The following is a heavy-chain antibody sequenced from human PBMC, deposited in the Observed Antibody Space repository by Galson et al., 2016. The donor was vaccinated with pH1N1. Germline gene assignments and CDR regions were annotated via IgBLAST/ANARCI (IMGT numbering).Heavy chain of an antibody. V-gene: IGHV3-30-3*01. CDR1: GFTFSHYA. CDR2: ISYVESNK. J-gene: IGHJ2*01. CDR3: ARDHVYGDYFERFFDL. Sequence: SLRLSCAASGFTFSHYAMHWVRQAPGKGLEWVAVISYVESNKDYADSVKGRFTVSRDNSKNTLYPQMNSLRAEDPALYYCARDHVYGDYFERFFDLWGRGTLVTVSS. D-gene: IGHD4-17*01.